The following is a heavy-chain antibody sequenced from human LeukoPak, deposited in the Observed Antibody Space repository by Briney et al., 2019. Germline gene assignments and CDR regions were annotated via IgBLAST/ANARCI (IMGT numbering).Heavy chain of an antibody. CDR3: ARRRDFDY. CDR1: GFTLSTYS. Sequence: GGSLRLSCAASGFTLSTYSMNWVRQAPGKGLEWVSYISSSGNTVYYADSVKGRFTISRDNAKNSLFLQMNSLRAEDTAVYYCARRRDFDYWGQGTLVAVSS. J-gene: IGHJ4*02. CDR2: ISSSGNTV. D-gene: IGHD6-6*01. V-gene: IGHV3-48*04.